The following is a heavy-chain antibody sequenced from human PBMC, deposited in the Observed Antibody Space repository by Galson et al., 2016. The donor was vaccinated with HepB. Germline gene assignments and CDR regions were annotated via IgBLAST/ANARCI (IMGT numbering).Heavy chain of an antibody. D-gene: IGHD1-26*01. J-gene: IGHJ5*02. V-gene: IGHV1-69*01. CDR1: GGTFSRYA. CDR2: IIPFFGTT. CDR3: AFRIGATIDAMIWSDP. Sequence: SCKASGGTFSRYAITWVRQAPGQGLEWMGGIIPFFGTTSYAQQFQGRVTITADESTSTAYMELSSLRSEDTAVYYCAFRIGATIDAMIWSDPWGQGTLVTVSS.